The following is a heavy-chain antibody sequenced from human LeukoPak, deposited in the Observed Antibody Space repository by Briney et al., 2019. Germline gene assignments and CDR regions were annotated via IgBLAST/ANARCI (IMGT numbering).Heavy chain of an antibody. J-gene: IGHJ4*02. Sequence: PSETLSLTCTVSGGSISSSSYYWGWIRQPPGKGLEWIGSIYYSGSTYYNPSLKSRVTISVDTSKNQFSLKLSSVTAADTAVYYCARGRVLWGDYPALIQPSGYYFDYWGQGTLVTVSS. D-gene: IGHD4-17*01. CDR2: IYYSGST. CDR3: ARGRVLWGDYPALIQPSGYYFDY. CDR1: GGSISSSSYY. V-gene: IGHV4-39*01.